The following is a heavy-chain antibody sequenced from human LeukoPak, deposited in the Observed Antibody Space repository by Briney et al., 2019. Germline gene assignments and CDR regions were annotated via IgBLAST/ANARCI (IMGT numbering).Heavy chain of an antibody. V-gene: IGHV1-8*02. CDR2: MNPNSGNT. D-gene: IGHD2-15*01. CDR3: ARGVDIDYGMDV. Sequence: EASVKVSCKASGGTFSSYAISWVRQAPGQGLEWMGWMNPNSGNTGYAQKFQGRVTMTRNTSIGTAYMELSSLRSEDTAVYYCARGVDIDYGMDVWGQGTTVTVSS. CDR1: GGTFSSYA. J-gene: IGHJ6*02.